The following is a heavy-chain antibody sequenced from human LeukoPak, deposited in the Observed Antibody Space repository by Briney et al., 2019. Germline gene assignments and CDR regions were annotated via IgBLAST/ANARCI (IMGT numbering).Heavy chain of an antibody. V-gene: IGHV1-8*03. CDR3: ARGDQLDAFDI. CDR1: GGTFSSYA. Sequence: ASVKVSCKASGGTFSSYAISWVRQAPGQGLEWMGWMNPNSGNTGYAQKFQGRVTITRNTSISTAYMELSSLRSEDTAVYYCARGDQLDAFDIWGQGTMVTVSS. J-gene: IGHJ3*02. CDR2: MNPNSGNT. D-gene: IGHD1-1*01.